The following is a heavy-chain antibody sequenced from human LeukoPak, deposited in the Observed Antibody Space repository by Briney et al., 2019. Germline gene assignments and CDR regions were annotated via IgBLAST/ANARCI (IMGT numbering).Heavy chain of an antibody. J-gene: IGHJ4*02. CDR3: AKDGSAISSDYYFDY. D-gene: IGHD2-21*02. Sequence: GRTLRLSCTASGCTFSRYGMHWVRQAPGKGLEWVAVLSYDGINKYYADSVKGRFTISRDNSKDTLYLQMNSLRAEDTAVYYCAKDGSAISSDYYFDYWGEGTLVTVSS. CDR1: GCTFSRYG. CDR2: LSYDGINK. V-gene: IGHV3-30*18.